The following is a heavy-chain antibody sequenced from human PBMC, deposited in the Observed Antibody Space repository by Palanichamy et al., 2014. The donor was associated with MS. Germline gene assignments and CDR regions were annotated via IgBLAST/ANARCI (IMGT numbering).Heavy chain of an antibody. CDR3: ARDWQCTHGGCYDVFDI. D-gene: IGHD2-8*01. CDR1: GYSFTTYG. Sequence: QVQLVQSGTEVQKPGASVKVSCKSFGYSFTTYGVSWVRQAPGQGLEWMGWISTSTGKVNYVQKFQGRVTMTTDTSTSTVYMELRSLRSDDTAVYYCARDWQCTHGGCYDVFDIWGQGTMVTVSS. V-gene: IGHV1-18*01. CDR2: ISTSTGKV. J-gene: IGHJ3*02.